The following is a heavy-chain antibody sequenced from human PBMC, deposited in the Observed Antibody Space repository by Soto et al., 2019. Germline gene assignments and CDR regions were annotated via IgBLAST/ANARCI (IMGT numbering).Heavy chain of an antibody. D-gene: IGHD3-3*01. J-gene: IGHJ6*02. CDR1: GGSFSGYY. CDR3: ARGRDTIFGVVSYYGMDV. V-gene: IGHV4-34*01. CDR2: INHSGST. Sequence: SETLSLTCAVYGGSFSGYYWSWIRQPPGKGLEWIGEINHSGSTNYNPSLKSRVTISVDTSKNQFSLKLSSVTAADTAVYYCARGRDTIFGVVSYYGMDVWGQGTTVT.